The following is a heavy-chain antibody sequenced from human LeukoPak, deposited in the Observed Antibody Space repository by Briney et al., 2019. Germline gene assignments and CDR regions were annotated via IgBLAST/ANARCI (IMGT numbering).Heavy chain of an antibody. J-gene: IGHJ4*02. CDR1: GFTFSSYG. V-gene: IGHV3-23*01. D-gene: IGHD3-9*01. CDR3: AKEYRGYDILTGYYGFDY. CDR2: ISGSCGST. Sequence: GGSVRLSCAACGFTFSSYGMSWVRQAPGKGLEGVSAISGSCGSTYYADSVKGRFTISRDNCKNTLYLQMNSLRAEDTAVYYCAKEYRGYDILTGYYGFDYWGQGTLVTVSS.